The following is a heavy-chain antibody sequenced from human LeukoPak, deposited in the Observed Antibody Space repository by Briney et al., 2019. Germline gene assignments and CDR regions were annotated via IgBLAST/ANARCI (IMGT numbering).Heavy chain of an antibody. Sequence: PGGSLRLSCAASGFTFSSYGMHWVGQAPGKGLEWVAVISYDGSNKYYADSVKGRFTISRDNSKNTLYLQMNSLRAEDTAVYYCAKDSSSSWYGMDVWGQGTTVTVSS. CDR3: AKDSSSSWYGMDV. D-gene: IGHD6-13*01. J-gene: IGHJ6*02. CDR1: GFTFSSYG. V-gene: IGHV3-30*18. CDR2: ISYDGSNK.